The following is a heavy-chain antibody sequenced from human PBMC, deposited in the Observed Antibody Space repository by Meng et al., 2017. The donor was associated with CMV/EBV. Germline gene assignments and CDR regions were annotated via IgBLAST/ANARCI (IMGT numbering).Heavy chain of an antibody. CDR2: IYSTGGT. J-gene: IGHJ4*02. CDR3: ARERGDDSGYNFDS. Sequence: QLPRQESGPGLVKPSETLSLTCSVSGGFFSGFFWTWIRQPAGKGLEWIGRIYSTGGTNYNPSFESRVTISLDGSNNQFSLKLNSVTAADTAIYYCARERGDDSGYNFDSWGQGTLVTVSS. D-gene: IGHD3-22*01. V-gene: IGHV4-4*07. CDR1: GGFFSGFF.